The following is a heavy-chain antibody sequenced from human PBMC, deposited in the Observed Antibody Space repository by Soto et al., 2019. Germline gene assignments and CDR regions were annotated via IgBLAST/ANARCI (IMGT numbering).Heavy chain of an antibody. Sequence: QLQLQESGSGLVKPSQTLSLTCAVSGGSMSSGGYSWSWIRQPPGKGLEWIGYIYHNGSPYYNPTLKSRVTRSVDRSKNQFSLKLSSVAAADTAVYYCASVPDVWGQGTTVTVSS. V-gene: IGHV4-30-2*01. D-gene: IGHD2-2*01. CDR3: ASVPDV. CDR1: GGSMSSGGYS. CDR2: IYHNGSP. J-gene: IGHJ6*02.